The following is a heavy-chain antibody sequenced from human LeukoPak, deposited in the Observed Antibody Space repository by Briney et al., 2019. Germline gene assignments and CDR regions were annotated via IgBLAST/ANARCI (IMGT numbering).Heavy chain of an antibody. CDR3: ARAYRKGYCSGGSCYTPVAFDI. Sequence: ASVKVSCKASGYTFTGYYMHRVRQAPGQGLEWMGWINPNSGGTNYSQKFQGRGTMTRDTSISTAYMELSRLRSDDTAVYYCARAYRKGYCSGGSCYTPVAFDIWGQGTMVTVSS. CDR1: GYTFTGYY. D-gene: IGHD2-15*01. CDR2: INPNSGGT. V-gene: IGHV1-2*02. J-gene: IGHJ3*02.